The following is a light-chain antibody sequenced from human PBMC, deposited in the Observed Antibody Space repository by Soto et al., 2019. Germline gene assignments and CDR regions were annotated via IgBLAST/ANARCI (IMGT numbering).Light chain of an antibody. V-gene: IGLV2-14*01. CDR2: QVT. CDR1: SSDLAIYNY. CDR3: QAYDYTLTASV. J-gene: IGLJ3*02. Sequence: QSALTQPASVSGSPGQSITISCTGTSSDLAIYNYVSWYQQQPGKAPKLMIYQVTNRPSGVSNRFSGSRSGNTASLAITGLQAEDEADYYCQAYDYTLTASVFGGGTKLTVL.